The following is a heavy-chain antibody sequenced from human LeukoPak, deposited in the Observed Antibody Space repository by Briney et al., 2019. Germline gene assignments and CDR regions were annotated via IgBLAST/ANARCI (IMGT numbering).Heavy chain of an antibody. CDR1: GFTFSSYA. D-gene: IGHD3-3*01. Sequence: GGSLRLSCAASGFTFSSYAISWVRQAPGKGLEWVSAISGSGGSTYYADSVKGRFTISRDNSKNTLYLQMNSLRAEDTAVYYCAKDPRFLEWLLPYFDYWGQGTLVTVSS. V-gene: IGHV3-23*01. CDR2: ISGSGGST. CDR3: AKDPRFLEWLLPYFDY. J-gene: IGHJ4*02.